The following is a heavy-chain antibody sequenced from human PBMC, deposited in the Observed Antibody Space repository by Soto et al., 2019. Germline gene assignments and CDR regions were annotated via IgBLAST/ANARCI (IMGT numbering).Heavy chain of an antibody. CDR2: ITPVSETA. J-gene: IGHJ3*02. D-gene: IGHD1-26*01. V-gene: IGHV1-69*06. Sequence: QVQLVQSGAEVQKPGSSVKVSCKASGGTLDSQGTSWFRQAPGQGLEWMGRITPVSETANYAQRFQGRVTITADKSTSTAYMDLSGIKSDDTALYYCARVRLTATKSGARGALEIWGQGTMIIVSS. CDR1: GGTLDSQG. CDR3: ARVRLTATKSGARGALEI.